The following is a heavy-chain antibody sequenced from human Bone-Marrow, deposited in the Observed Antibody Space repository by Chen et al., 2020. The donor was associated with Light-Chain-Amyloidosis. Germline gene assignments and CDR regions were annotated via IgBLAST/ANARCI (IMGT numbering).Heavy chain of an antibody. V-gene: IGHV3-33*01. CDR3: VRQGHYYDKSASYPDY. D-gene: IGHD3-16*01. CDR1: GFTFSAYD. J-gene: IGHJ4*02. CDR2: LWYDGNSQ. Sequence: VQLVESGGGVVQPGTSLRLSCVASGFTFSAYDMHWVRQVPGKGLEWVAVLWYDGNSQYYADSVSGRFTVFRDLSRDTLFLQMHSLRVEDTAVYYCVRQGHYYDKSASYPDYWGQGTQVTVSS.